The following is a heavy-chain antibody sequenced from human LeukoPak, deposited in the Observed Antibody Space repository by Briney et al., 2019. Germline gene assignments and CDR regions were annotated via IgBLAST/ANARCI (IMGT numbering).Heavy chain of an antibody. Sequence: ASVKLSCTASGYTVTSYGISSGRQAPGHRLEWRGWISAYNANTNYAQKLQGRVSMTTDTSTSTAYMELRRLRSDDTAVYYCAREGLDCSSTSCSGEFDYWGQGTLVTVSS. CDR2: ISAYNANT. V-gene: IGHV1-18*04. D-gene: IGHD2-2*01. CDR3: AREGLDCSSTSCSGEFDY. J-gene: IGHJ4*02. CDR1: GYTVTSYG.